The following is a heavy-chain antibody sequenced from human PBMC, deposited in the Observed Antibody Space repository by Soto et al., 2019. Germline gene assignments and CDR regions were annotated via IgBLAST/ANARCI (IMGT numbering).Heavy chain of an antibody. J-gene: IGHJ4*02. V-gene: IGHV1-69*13. CDR1: GCTFSSYA. Sequence: GASVKVSCKASGCTFSSYAISWVRQAPGQGLEWMGGIIPIFGTANYAQKFQGRVTITADESTSTAYMELSSLRSEDTAVYYCARSPLDYGGNSWYFDYWGQGTLVTVSS. CDR3: ARSPLDYGGNSWYFDY. CDR2: IIPIFGTA. D-gene: IGHD4-17*01.